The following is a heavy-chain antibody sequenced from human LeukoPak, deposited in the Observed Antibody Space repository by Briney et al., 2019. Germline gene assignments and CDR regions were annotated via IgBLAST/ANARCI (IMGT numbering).Heavy chain of an antibody. Sequence: GGSLRLSCAASGFTFSNYGMHWVRQAPGKGLEWVAFIRYDGSNKSYADSVKGRFTISRDNSKNTLYLQMNSLRAEDTAVYYCARARKPGGITMIRGVKDRGWFDPWGQGTLVTVSS. CDR2: IRYDGSNK. CDR3: ARARKPGGITMIRGVKDRGWFDP. V-gene: IGHV3-30*02. D-gene: IGHD3-10*01. J-gene: IGHJ5*02. CDR1: GFTFSNYG.